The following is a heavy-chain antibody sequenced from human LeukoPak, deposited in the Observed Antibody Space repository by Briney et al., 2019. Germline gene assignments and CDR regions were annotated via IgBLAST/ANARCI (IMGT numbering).Heavy chain of an antibody. CDR3: AREDMGYRSGGSCYRAWFDS. CDR1: GFTFSSYE. Sequence: PGGSLRLSCAASGFTFSSYEMNWVRQAPGKGLEWVSYISSSGSTIYYADSVKGRFTISRDNAKNSLYLQMNGLRAEDTAVYYCAREDMGYRSGGSCYRAWFDSWGQGTLVTVSS. CDR2: ISSSGSTI. J-gene: IGHJ5*01. V-gene: IGHV3-48*03. D-gene: IGHD2-15*01.